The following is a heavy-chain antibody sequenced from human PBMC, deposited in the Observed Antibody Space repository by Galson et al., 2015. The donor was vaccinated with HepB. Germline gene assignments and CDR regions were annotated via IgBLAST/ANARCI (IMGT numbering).Heavy chain of an antibody. CDR2: ILSIVGTA. J-gene: IGHJ6*02. D-gene: IGHD4-17*01. Sequence: SVKVSCKASGGPFTSYTFSWVRQAPGQGLEWMGGILSIVGTANYAQKFQGRVTITADKSTSTAYMELSSLTSEDTAVFYCAASTVTNYYYYGMDVWGQGTTVTVSS. CDR1: GGPFTSYT. V-gene: IGHV1-69*06. CDR3: AASTVTNYYYYGMDV.